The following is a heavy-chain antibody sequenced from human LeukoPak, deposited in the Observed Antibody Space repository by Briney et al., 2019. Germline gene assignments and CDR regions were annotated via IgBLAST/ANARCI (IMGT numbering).Heavy chain of an antibody. D-gene: IGHD3-9*01. J-gene: IGHJ6*02. CDR1: GYTFTSYD. CDR3: ASRLRYFDWLPNYYYYGMDV. Sequence: ASVKVPCKASGYTFTSYDINWVRQATGQGLEWMGWMNPNSGNTGYAQKFQGRVTMTRNTSISTAYMELSSLRSEDTAVYYCASRLRYFDWLPNYYYYGMDVWGQGTTVTVSS. CDR2: MNPNSGNT. V-gene: IGHV1-8*01.